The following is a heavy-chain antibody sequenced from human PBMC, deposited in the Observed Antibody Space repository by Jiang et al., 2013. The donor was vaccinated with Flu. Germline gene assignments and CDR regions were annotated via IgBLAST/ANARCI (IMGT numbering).Heavy chain of an antibody. J-gene: IGHJ4*02. CDR2: IYYSGST. D-gene: IGHD6-13*01. CDR3: ARQGAGIAALKGGIFDY. Sequence: PGLVKPSETLSLTCTVSGGSISSSSYYWGWIRQPPGKGLEWIGSIYYSGSTYYNPSLKSRVTISVDTSKNQFSLKLSSVTAADTAVYYCARQGAGIAALKGGIFDYWGQGTLVTVSS. V-gene: IGHV4-39*01. CDR1: GGSISSSSYY.